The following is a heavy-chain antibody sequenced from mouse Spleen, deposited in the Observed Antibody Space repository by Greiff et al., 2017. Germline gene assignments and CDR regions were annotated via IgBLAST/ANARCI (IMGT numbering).Heavy chain of an antibody. CDR2: IWSGGST. CDR3: ARSWDLYYAMDY. V-gene: IGHV2-2*02. D-gene: IGHD4-1*01. CDR1: GFSLTSYG. J-gene: IGHJ4*01. Sequence: VKVVESGPGLVQPSQSLSITCTVSGFSLTSYGVHWVRQSPGKGLEWLGVIWSGGSTDYNAAFISRLSISKDNSKSQVFFKMNSLQANDTAIYYCARSWDLYYAMDYWGQGTSVTVSS.